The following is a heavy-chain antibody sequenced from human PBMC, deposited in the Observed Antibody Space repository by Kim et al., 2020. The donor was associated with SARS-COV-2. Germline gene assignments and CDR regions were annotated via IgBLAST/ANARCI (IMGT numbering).Heavy chain of an antibody. D-gene: IGHD3-22*01. V-gene: IGHV3-11*06. CDR3: ARRDDSSGYHFDY. J-gene: IGHJ4*02. Sequence: ADDGKGLFTISRDTAKHSLYLQMNSLRAEDTAVYYCARRDDSSGYHFDYWGQGTLVTVSS.